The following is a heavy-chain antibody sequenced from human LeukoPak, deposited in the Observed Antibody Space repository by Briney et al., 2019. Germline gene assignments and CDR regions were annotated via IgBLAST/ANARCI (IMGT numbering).Heavy chain of an antibody. CDR2: INHSGST. CDR3: ARHSSTVTTFDY. J-gene: IGHJ4*02. V-gene: IGHV4-34*01. D-gene: IGHD4-17*01. CDR1: GGSFSGYY. Sequence: WETLSLTCAVYGGSFSGYYWSWIRQPPGKGLEWVGEINHSGSTNYNPSLKSRLTISVDTSKNQFSLKLSSVTATDTAVYYCARHSSTVTTFDYWVQCTLVTVSS.